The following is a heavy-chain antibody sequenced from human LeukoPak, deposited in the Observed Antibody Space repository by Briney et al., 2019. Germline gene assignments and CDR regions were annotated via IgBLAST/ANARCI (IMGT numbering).Heavy chain of an antibody. CDR2: IGTRSNPI. V-gene: IGHV3-11*01. CDR3: AREARGSGRDFDY. Sequence: GGSLRLSCAASGFSFIDFYMSWIRQAPGMGLEWISYIGTRSNPIYCADSVKGRFTISRDDAKHSLYLQMNSLRDEDTAVYFCAREARGSGRDFDYWGQGILVTVSS. J-gene: IGHJ4*02. D-gene: IGHD1-26*01. CDR1: GFSFIDFY.